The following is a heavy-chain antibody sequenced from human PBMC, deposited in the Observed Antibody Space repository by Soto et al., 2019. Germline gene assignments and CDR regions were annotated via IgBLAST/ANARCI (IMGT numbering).Heavy chain of an antibody. D-gene: IGHD4-17*01. J-gene: IGHJ3*02. CDR2: INPSGGST. CDR1: GYTFTSSY. CDR3: ATKDYDGAFDI. Sequence: ASVKVSCKASGYTFTSSYMHLVRQAPGQGLEWMGIINPSGGSTSYAQKFQGRVTMTRDTSTSTVYMELSSLRSEDTAVYYCATKDYDGAFDIWGQGTMVTVSS. V-gene: IGHV1-46*03.